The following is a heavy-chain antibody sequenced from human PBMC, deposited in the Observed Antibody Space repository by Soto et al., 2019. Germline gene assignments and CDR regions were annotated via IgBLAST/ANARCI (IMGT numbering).Heavy chain of an antibody. Sequence: PGGSLRLSCAASGFTFSSYGMHWVRQAPGKGLEWVAVIWYDGSNKYYADSVKGRFTISRDNSKNTLYLHMNNLRAEDTAVYYCAKIEDPDGSDPIVHWXQGTLVTVSS. D-gene: IGHD6-19*01. J-gene: IGHJ4*02. CDR3: AKIEDPDGSDPIVH. CDR1: GFTFSSYG. V-gene: IGHV3-33*06. CDR2: IWYDGSNK.